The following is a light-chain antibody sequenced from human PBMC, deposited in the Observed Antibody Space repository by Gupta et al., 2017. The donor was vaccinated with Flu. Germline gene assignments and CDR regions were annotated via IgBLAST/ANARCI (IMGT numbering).Light chain of an antibody. CDR1: SSNIGAGYD. V-gene: IGLV1-40*01. J-gene: IGLJ3*02. CDR3: QSSDSSLRGV. Sequence: QPVLTQPPSVSGAPGQRVTISCTGSSSNIGAGYDVHWYQQLPGTASKLPIYGNGNRPSGVPDRVSGSKSGNSASPAITGLQAEDEADDYCQSSDSSLRGVFGGGTKLTVL. CDR2: GNG.